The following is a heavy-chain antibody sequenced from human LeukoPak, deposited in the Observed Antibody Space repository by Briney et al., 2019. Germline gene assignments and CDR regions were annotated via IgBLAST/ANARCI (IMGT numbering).Heavy chain of an antibody. CDR1: GYTFTSYD. J-gene: IGHJ4*02. CDR3: ARPTYYYDSSGYYYNDY. Sequence: ASVNVSCKASGYTFTSYDINWVRQATGQGLEWMGWMNPNSGNTGYAQTFQGRVTMTRNTSISTAYMELSSLRSEDTAVYYCARPTYYYDSSGYYYNDYWGQGTLVTVSS. D-gene: IGHD3-22*01. CDR2: MNPNSGNT. V-gene: IGHV1-8*01.